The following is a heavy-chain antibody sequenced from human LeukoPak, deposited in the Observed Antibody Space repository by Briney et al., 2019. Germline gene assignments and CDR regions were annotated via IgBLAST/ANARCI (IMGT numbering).Heavy chain of an antibody. Sequence: GGSLRLSCVASGFTFSSYGIHWVRQAPGKGLEWVAVVSSDGSIKYNADSVKGRFTISRDTSKNTVYLQMNSLGAEDTAFYYCAKGYSSSWLGYFDYWGQGTLVTVSS. D-gene: IGHD6-13*01. CDR2: VSSDGSIK. V-gene: IGHV3-30*18. J-gene: IGHJ4*02. CDR3: AKGYSSSWLGYFDY. CDR1: GFTFSSYG.